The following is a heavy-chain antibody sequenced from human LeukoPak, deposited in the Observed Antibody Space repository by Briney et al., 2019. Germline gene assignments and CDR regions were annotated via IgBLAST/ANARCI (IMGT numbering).Heavy chain of an antibody. J-gene: IGHJ4*02. CDR2: ISAYNGNT. CDR3: ARGKYYFDY. Sequence: GASVKVSCKASGYTFTSYGISWVGQARGQGVEGMGWISAYNGNTNYEQKLHGRVTMTTDKSTSKDYMELRSLRSDDTAVYYCARGKYYFDYWGQGTLVTVSS. V-gene: IGHV1-18*01. CDR1: GYTFTSYG.